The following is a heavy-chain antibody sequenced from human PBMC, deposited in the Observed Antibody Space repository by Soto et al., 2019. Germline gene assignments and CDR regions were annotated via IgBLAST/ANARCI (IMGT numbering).Heavy chain of an antibody. V-gene: IGHV1-69*13. CDR1: GGTFSSYA. CDR3: ARDGDTAMVRGYYYYGMDV. CDR2: IIPIFGTA. D-gene: IGHD5-18*01. Sequence: GASVKVSCKASGGTFSSYAISWVRQAPGQGLEWMGGIIPIFGTANYAQKFQGRVTITADESTSTAYMELSSLRSEDTAVYYCARDGDTAMVRGYYYYGMDVWGQGTTVTVS. J-gene: IGHJ6*02.